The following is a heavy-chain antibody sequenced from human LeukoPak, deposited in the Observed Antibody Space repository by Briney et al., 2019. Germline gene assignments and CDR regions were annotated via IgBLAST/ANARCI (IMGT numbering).Heavy chain of an antibody. CDR2: IYYSGST. Sequence: GSLRLSCAASGFTVSSNYMSWIRQPPGKGLEWIGYIYYSGSTNYNPSLKSRVTISVDTSKNQFSLKLSSVTAADTAVYYCASQTKYSSGWLPSFDCWGQGTLVTVSS. CDR1: GFTVSSNY. J-gene: IGHJ4*02. CDR3: ASQTKYSSGWLPSFDC. V-gene: IGHV4-59*02. D-gene: IGHD6-19*01.